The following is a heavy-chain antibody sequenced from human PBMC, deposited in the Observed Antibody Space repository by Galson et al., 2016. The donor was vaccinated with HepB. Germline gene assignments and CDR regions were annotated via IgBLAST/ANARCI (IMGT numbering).Heavy chain of an antibody. V-gene: IGHV1-46*01. Sequence: SVKVSCKAFGYTFILYSMVWVRQAPGQGLEWMGKISPFRGGTSYAQKFYDRVTMTTDTSTNTVYMELTNLRSEDTAVCYCARGARFLHDLDFWGQGTLVTVSP. D-gene: IGHD5-24*01. J-gene: IGHJ4*02. CDR3: ARGARFLHDLDF. CDR1: GYTFILYS. CDR2: ISPFRGGT.